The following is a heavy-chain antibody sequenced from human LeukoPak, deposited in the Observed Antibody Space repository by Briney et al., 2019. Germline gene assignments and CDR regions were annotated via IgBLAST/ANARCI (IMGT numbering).Heavy chain of an antibody. J-gene: IGHJ4*02. Sequence: GGSLRLSCAASGFPFSDHEMNWVRQAPGKGLEWVSYISSSGSDKYYPDSVKGRFTISRDNSNTTLYLQMGSLRAGDTAVYFCGRDIQLSYLGQGTLVTVSS. CDR1: GFPFSDHE. CDR3: GRDIQLSY. V-gene: IGHV3-48*03. D-gene: IGHD1-1*01. CDR2: ISSSGSDK.